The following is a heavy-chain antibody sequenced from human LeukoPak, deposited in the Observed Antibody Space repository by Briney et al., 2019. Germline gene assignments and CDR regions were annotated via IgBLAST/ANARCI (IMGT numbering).Heavy chain of an antibody. J-gene: IGHJ4*02. D-gene: IGHD3-10*01. V-gene: IGHV3-9*01. CDR2: ISWNGGNI. Sequence: PGGSLRLSCAASGFTFDDYSMHWVRQAPGKGLEWVSGISWNGGNIVYADSVRGRFTISRDNAKNSLYLQMNSLRAEDTALYYCAKDRYYGSGSYVDSWGQGTLVTVSS. CDR1: GFTFDDYS. CDR3: AKDRYYGSGSYVDS.